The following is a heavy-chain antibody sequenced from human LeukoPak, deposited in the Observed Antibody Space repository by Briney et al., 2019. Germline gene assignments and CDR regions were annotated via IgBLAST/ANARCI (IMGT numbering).Heavy chain of an antibody. CDR3: ARGLPYPDY. V-gene: IGHV3-64*01. J-gene: IGHJ4*02. CDR1: GGTFSSYA. CDR2: ISSNGGST. Sequence: GASVKVSCTASGGTFSSYAMHWVRQAPGKGLEYVSAISSNGGSTYYANSVKGRFTISRDNSKNTLYLQMGSLRAEDMAVYYCARGLPYPDYWGQGTLVTVSS.